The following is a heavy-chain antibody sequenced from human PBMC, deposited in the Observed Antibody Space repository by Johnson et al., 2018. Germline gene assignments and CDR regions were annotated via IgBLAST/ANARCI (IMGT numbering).Heavy chain of an antibody. Sequence: QVQLVQSGGGVVQPGRSLRLSCAASGFSFSYYGMHWVRQAPGKGLEWVAVIWYDGSNKYYADSVKGRFTISRDNSQNTLYLQMNSLRAEDTAVYYCVRDIYDSSGLYYFDYWGQGTLVTVSS. J-gene: IGHJ4*02. CDR1: GFSFSYYG. D-gene: IGHD3-22*01. CDR2: IWYDGSNK. V-gene: IGHV3-33*01. CDR3: VRDIYDSSGLYYFDY.